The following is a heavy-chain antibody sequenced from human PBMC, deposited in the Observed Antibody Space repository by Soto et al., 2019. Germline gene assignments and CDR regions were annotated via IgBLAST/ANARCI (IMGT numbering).Heavy chain of an antibody. Sequence: QVQLQQSGPGLVKPSQTLSLTCAISGDSVSSNSAAWNWIRQSPSRGLEWLGRTYYRSKWYNDYAVSLKNRITINPDTSKNQFSLQLNSVTPEDTAVYYCAREPSSYYSSSWYYFDYWGQGTLVTVSS. J-gene: IGHJ4*02. V-gene: IGHV6-1*01. CDR1: GDSVSSNSAA. CDR3: AREPSSYYSSSWYYFDY. D-gene: IGHD6-13*01. CDR2: TYYRSKWYN.